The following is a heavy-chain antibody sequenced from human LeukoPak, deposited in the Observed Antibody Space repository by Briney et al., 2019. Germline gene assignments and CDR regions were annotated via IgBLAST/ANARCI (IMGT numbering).Heavy chain of an antibody. CDR1: GYTFTSYG. CDR2: ISAYNGNT. CDR3: ARGGPQFGELLPPDY. Sequence: ASVKVSCKASGYTFTSYGISWVRQAPGQGLEWMGWISAYNGNTNYAQKLQGRVTMTTDTSTSTAYMELRSLRSDDTAVYYCARGGPQFGELLPPDYWGQGTLVTVSS. V-gene: IGHV1-18*01. J-gene: IGHJ4*02. D-gene: IGHD3-10*01.